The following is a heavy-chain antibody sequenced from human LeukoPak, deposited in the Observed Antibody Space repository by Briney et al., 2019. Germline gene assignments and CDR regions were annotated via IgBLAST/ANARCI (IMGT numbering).Heavy chain of an antibody. Sequence: ASVKVSCKASGYTFKTYGLSWVRQAPGQGLEWMGWISAYNGDTSYPQRLQGRVTMTTDTSTSTAYMELRSLTSDDTAVYYCARVSLGPYYYYYMDVWGQGTTVTDFS. CDR2: ISAYNGDT. J-gene: IGHJ6*03. D-gene: IGHD1-26*01. V-gene: IGHV1-18*01. CDR3: ARVSLGPYYYYYMDV. CDR1: GYTFKTYG.